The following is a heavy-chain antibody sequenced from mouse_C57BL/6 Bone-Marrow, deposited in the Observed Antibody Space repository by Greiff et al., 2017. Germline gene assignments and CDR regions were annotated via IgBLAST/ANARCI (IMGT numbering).Heavy chain of an antibody. CDR1: GYTFTSYW. CDR3: ARGPYYYGSSLYYFYY. J-gene: IGHJ2*01. Sequence: VQLQQPGAELVKPGASVKLSCKASGYTFTSYWMHWVKQRPGRGLEWIGRIDPNSGGTKYNEKFKSKATLTVDKPSSTAYMQLSSLTSEEAAVYYCARGPYYYGSSLYYFYYWGQGTTLTVSS. D-gene: IGHD1-1*01. V-gene: IGHV1-72*01. CDR2: IDPNSGGT.